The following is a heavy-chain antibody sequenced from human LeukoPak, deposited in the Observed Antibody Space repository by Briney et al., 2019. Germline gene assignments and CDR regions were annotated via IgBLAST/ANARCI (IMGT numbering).Heavy chain of an antibody. V-gene: IGHV4-39*07. CDR3: ARADWNDPINAFDI. CDR1: GGSISSSSYY. Sequence: KTSETLSLTCTVSGGSISSSSYYWGWIRQPPGKGLEWIGSIYYSGSTYYNPSLKSRVTISVDTSKNQFSLKLSSVTAADTAVYYCARADWNDPINAFDIWGQGTMVTVSS. D-gene: IGHD1-1*01. J-gene: IGHJ3*02. CDR2: IYYSGST.